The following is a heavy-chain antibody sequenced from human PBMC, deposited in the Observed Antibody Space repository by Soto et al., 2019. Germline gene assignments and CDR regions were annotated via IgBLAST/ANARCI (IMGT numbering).Heavy chain of an antibody. CDR2: FYDSGTS. V-gene: IGHV4-30-4*01. D-gene: IGHD3-22*01. J-gene: IGHJ6*02. CDR3: ARGTRDYFDTTGPGSGMDV. CDR1: GDSISDVDYY. Sequence: QVQLQESGPGLVKPSQTLSLTCTVSGDSISDVDYYWSWVRQTPREGLEWIGAFYDSGTSYYSPSIKSRMTISVDSSKNQFSLTLTSVTAADTAVYYCARGTRDYFDTTGPGSGMDVWGQGTTVTVSS.